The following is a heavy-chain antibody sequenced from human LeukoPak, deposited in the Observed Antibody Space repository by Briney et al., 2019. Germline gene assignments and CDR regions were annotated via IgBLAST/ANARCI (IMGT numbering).Heavy chain of an antibody. Sequence: ASVTVSCTASGYTFTSYAMHWVRQAPGQRLEWMGWINAGNGNTKYSQKFQGRVTITADESTSTAYMELSSLRSEDTAVYYCARGGYSYGRTKLDYWGQGTLVTVSS. CDR1: GYTFTSYA. D-gene: IGHD5-18*01. CDR3: ARGGYSYGRTKLDY. J-gene: IGHJ4*02. CDR2: INAGNGNT. V-gene: IGHV1-3*01.